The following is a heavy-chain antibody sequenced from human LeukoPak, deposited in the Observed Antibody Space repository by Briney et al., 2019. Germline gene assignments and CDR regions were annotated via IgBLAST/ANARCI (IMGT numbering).Heavy chain of an antibody. J-gene: IGHJ3*02. V-gene: IGHV3-11*04. CDR1: GLTLSDYY. Sequence: PGGSLRLSCAASGLTLSDYYMTWIRQAPGKGLEWVSYISSSGGSGNIYYADSVKGRFTISRDNAKNSLYLQMDSLTAEDTAMYYCARDDHRPNAAFHIWGQGTMVTVSS. CDR3: ARDDHRPNAAFHI. CDR2: ISSSGGSGNI.